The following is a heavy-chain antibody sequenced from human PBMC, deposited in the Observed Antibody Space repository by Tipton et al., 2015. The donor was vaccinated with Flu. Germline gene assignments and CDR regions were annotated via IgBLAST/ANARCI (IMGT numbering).Heavy chain of an antibody. CDR1: GGFITSGSYC. J-gene: IGHJ4*02. D-gene: IGHD3-10*01. CDR3: ATYYYGSGTQSAFDY. Sequence: LRLSCTVSGGFITSGSYCWTWIRQSAGTGLEWIGRIYTTGSTNYNPSLRSRVTISGDTSKNHFSLQLSSVTAADTAVYYCATYYYGSGTQSAFDYWGQGTLVTVSS. V-gene: IGHV4-61*02. CDR2: IYTTGST.